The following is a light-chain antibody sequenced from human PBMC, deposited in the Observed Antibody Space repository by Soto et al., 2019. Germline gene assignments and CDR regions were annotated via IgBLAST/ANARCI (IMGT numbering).Light chain of an antibody. Sequence: EIVMTQSPATLSVSPGERATLSCRASQSVSGSLAWYQQKPRQAPRPLIYGASTRATGFPARFSGSGSGTEFTLTISSLQSEDFAVYYCQQYNNWPRTFGQGTKV. CDR3: QQYNNWPRT. J-gene: IGKJ1*01. CDR2: GAS. V-gene: IGKV3-15*01. CDR1: QSVSGS.